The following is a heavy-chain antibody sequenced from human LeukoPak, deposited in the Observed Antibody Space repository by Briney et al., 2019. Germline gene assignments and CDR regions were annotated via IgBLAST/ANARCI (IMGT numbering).Heavy chain of an antibody. CDR1: GFTFSSYA. V-gene: IGHV3-30*02. Sequence: PGGSLRLSCAASGFTFSSYAMSWVRQAPGKGLEWAAFIRYDGSNKYYADSVKGRFTISRDNSKNTLYLQMNSLRDEDTAVYYCVREGKNMDVWGKGATVTISS. CDR3: VREGKNMDV. CDR2: IRYDGSNK. J-gene: IGHJ6*03.